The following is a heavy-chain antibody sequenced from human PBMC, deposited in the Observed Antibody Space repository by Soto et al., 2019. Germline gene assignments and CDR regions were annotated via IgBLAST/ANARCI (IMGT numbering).Heavy chain of an antibody. CDR1: GFTFSSYW. Sequence: GESLKISCAASGFTFSSYWMSWVRQAPGKGLEWVANIKQDGSEKYYVDSVKGRFTISRDNAKNSLYLQMNSLRAEDTAVYYCARRVGLDDAFDIWGQGTMVTVPS. V-gene: IGHV3-7*03. CDR3: ARRVGLDDAFDI. J-gene: IGHJ3*02. D-gene: IGHD1-1*01. CDR2: IKQDGSEK.